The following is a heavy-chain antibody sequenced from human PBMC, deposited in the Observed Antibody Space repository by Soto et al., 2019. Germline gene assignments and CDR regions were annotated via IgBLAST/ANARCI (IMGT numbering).Heavy chain of an antibody. Sequence: SETLSLTCTVSGGSISSYYWSWIRQPPGKGLEWIGYIYYSGSTNYNPSLKSRVTISVDTSKNQFSLKLSSVTAADTAVYYCVTMIVKTGWFDPWGQGTLVTVSS. J-gene: IGHJ5*02. CDR3: VTMIVKTGWFDP. CDR1: GGSISSYY. CDR2: IYYSGST. D-gene: IGHD3-22*01. V-gene: IGHV4-59*08.